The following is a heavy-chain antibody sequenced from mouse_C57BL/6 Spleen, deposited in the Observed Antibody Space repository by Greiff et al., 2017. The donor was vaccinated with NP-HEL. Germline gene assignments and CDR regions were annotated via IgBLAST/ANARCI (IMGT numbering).Heavy chain of an antibody. CDR1: GFTFSSYA. Sequence: EVQLVESGGGLVKPGGSLKLSCAASGFTFSSYAMSWVRQTPEKRLEWVATISDGGSYTYYPDNVKGRFTISRDNAKNNLYLQMSHLKSGDTAMYYCAREWDYGGAMDYWGQGTSVTVSS. CDR2: ISDGGSYT. J-gene: IGHJ4*01. V-gene: IGHV5-4*01. D-gene: IGHD2-4*01. CDR3: AREWDYGGAMDY.